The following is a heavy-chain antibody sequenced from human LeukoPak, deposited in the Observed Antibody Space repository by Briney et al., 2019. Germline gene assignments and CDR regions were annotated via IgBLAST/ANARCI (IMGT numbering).Heavy chain of an antibody. CDR3: AKDAQRGLDYSNSLES. CDR2: IYGDATNQ. CDR1: QFTFSHFG. V-gene: IGHV3-33*06. J-gene: IGHJ4*02. Sequence: QPGKSLTLSCVASQFTFSHFGMHWVRQAPGKGLEWVAIIYGDATNQYYADSVKGRFTISRDNSRNTVYLQMNSPRAEDTAVYFCAKDAQRGLDYSNSLESWGQGTLVTVSS. D-gene: IGHD4-11*01.